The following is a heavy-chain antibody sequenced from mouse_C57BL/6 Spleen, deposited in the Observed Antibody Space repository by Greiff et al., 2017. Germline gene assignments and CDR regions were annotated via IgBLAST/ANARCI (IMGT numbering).Heavy chain of an antibody. D-gene: IGHD2-3*01. J-gene: IGHJ4*01. CDR2: INPSNGGT. V-gene: IGHV1-53*01. CDR3: ARSDGYYPYYYAMDD. Sequence: QVQLQQPGTELVKPGASVKLSCKASGYTFTSYWMPWVQQRPGQGLEWIGNINPSNGGTNYNEKFKSKATLTVDKSSSTALMELLSLTSEDFAVYYCARSDGYYPYYYAMDDWGQGTSVTVSS. CDR1: GYTFTSYW.